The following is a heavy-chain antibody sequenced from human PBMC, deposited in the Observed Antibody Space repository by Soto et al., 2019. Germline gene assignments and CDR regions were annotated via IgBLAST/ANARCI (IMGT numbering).Heavy chain of an antibody. CDR2: IYYSGST. CDR1: GGSISRYY. Sequence: SETLSLTCTVSGGSISRYYWSWIRQPPGKGLEWIGYIYYSGSTNYNPSLKSRVTISVDTSKNQFSLKLSSVTAADTAVYYCARVGSGYEIDYWGQGTLVTVSS. V-gene: IGHV4-59*08. CDR3: ARVGSGYEIDY. J-gene: IGHJ4*02. D-gene: IGHD5-12*01.